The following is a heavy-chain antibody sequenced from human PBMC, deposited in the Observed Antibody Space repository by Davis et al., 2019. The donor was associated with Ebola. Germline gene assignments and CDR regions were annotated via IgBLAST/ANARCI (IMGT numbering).Heavy chain of an antibody. V-gene: IGHV4-61*09. CDR1: GASISSEYFS. Sequence: SETLSLTCNVSGASISSEYFSWTWVRQPAGKGLEWIGHIYTRGTTNYNPSLKSRVTISGDTSKNQFSLKLTSVTAADAAIYFCARDRQDSRAYGFWGQGTLVTVSS. D-gene: IGHD3-22*01. CDR2: IYTRGTT. J-gene: IGHJ4*02. CDR3: ARDRQDSRAYGF.